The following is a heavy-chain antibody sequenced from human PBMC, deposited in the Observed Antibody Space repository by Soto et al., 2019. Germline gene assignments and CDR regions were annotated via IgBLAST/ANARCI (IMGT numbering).Heavy chain of an antibody. CDR3: ARGSVSYYYGSGSLSADWFDP. Sequence: SETLSLTCAVYGGSFSGYYWSWIRQPPGKGLEWIGEINHSGSTNYNPFLKSRVTISVDTSKNQFSLKLSSVTAADTAVYYCARGSVSYYYGSGSLSADWFDPWGQGTLVTVSS. CDR2: INHSGST. V-gene: IGHV4-34*01. J-gene: IGHJ5*02. D-gene: IGHD3-10*01. CDR1: GGSFSGYY.